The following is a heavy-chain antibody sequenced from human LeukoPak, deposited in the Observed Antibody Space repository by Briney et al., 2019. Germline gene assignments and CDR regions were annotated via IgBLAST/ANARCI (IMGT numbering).Heavy chain of an antibody. J-gene: IGHJ3*02. CDR3: ARGLLRLGAPSAFDI. Sequence: ALVKVSCKASGYTFTSYGISWVRQAPGQGLEWMGWISVYNGNTNYAQKFQGRVTMNTDTMTTDTSTSTAYMELRSLRSDDTAVYYCARGLLRLGAPSAFDIWGQGTMVTVSS. V-gene: IGHV1-18*01. CDR1: GYTFTSYG. D-gene: IGHD3-16*01. CDR2: ISVYNGNT.